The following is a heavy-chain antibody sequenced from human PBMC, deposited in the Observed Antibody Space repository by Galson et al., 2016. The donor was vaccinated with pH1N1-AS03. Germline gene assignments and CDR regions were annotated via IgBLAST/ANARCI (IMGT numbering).Heavy chain of an antibody. V-gene: IGHV3-23*01. J-gene: IGHJ6*02. Sequence: ETLSLTCTLSGDSIGGYYWSWVRQAPGGGLEWVSATSSSGGSTYYAESVKGRFTISRHYSKNTVDLQMNSLRAEDTAVYSCAKGRNDYRLHYFSGSDVWGQGTTVIVSS. CDR2: TSSSGGST. CDR3: AKGRNDYRLHYFSGSDV. D-gene: IGHD1-1*01. CDR1: GDSIGGYY.